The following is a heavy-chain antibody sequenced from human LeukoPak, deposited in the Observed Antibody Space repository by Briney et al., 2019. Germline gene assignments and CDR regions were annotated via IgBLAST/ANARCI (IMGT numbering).Heavy chain of an antibody. Sequence: ASVKVSCKASGYTFTSYAMHWVRQAPGQTLEWMGWINAGNGNTKYSQNFQGRVTFTRDTSASRAYMELSSLRSEDTAVYYCARPIGYSSGGFDLWGRGTLVTVSS. CDR3: ARPIGYSSGGFDL. CDR1: GYTFTSYA. CDR2: INAGNGNT. J-gene: IGHJ2*01. D-gene: IGHD6-19*01. V-gene: IGHV1-3*01.